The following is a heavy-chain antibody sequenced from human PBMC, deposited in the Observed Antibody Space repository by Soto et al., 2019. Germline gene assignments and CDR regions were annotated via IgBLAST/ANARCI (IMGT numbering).Heavy chain of an antibody. CDR3: ARDTSRSYYGMDV. V-gene: IGHV4-31*03. Sequence: QVQLQESGPGLVKPSQTLSLTCTVSGGSISSGGYYWSWIRQHPGKGLEWIGYIYYSGSTYYNPSRKSRVTISVDTSKNQFSLKLSSVTAADTAVYYCARDTSRSYYGMDVWGQGTTVTVSS. J-gene: IGHJ6*02. CDR1: GGSISSGGYY. CDR2: IYYSGST.